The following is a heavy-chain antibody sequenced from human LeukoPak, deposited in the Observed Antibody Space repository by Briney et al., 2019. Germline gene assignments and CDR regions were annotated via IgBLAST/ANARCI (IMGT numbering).Heavy chain of an antibody. Sequence: GASVTLSCKTSGYSFSNYHVHWVRQAPGQGLEWVGIMAPRDDGATYAQKFQGRVTMTRDTSTSTLYMDLSSLRPEDTAVYYCAREVRTGIGATDYWGQGTLVTVSS. V-gene: IGHV1-46*01. CDR3: AREVRTGIGATDY. CDR2: MAPRDDGA. CDR1: GYSFSNYH. J-gene: IGHJ4*02. D-gene: IGHD1-26*01.